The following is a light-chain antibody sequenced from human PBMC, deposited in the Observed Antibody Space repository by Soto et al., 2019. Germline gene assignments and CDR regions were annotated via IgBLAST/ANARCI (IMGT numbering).Light chain of an antibody. CDR3: QQYGSSPSWT. Sequence: EIVLTQSPGTLSLSPGEGAALSCSASQSVSSSYLAWYQQKPGQAPRLLIYGASSRATGIPDRFSGSGSGTDFTLTISRLEPEDFAVYYCQQYGSSPSWTFGQGTKVAMK. J-gene: IGKJ1*01. CDR1: QSVSSSY. V-gene: IGKV3-20*01. CDR2: GAS.